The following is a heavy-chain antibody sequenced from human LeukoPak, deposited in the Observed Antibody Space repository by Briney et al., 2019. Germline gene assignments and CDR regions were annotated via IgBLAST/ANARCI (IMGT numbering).Heavy chain of an antibody. Sequence: GASVKVSCKASGYTFTSYYMHWVRQAPGQGLEWMGWISAYNGNTNYAQKLQGRVTMTTDTSTSTAYMELRSLRSDDTAVYYCARVSDYGDYVFDYWGQGTLVTVSS. J-gene: IGHJ4*02. V-gene: IGHV1-18*04. CDR3: ARVSDYGDYVFDY. D-gene: IGHD4-17*01. CDR2: ISAYNGNT. CDR1: GYTFTSYY.